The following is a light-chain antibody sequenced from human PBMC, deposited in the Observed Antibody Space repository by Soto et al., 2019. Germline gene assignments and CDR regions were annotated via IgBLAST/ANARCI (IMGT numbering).Light chain of an antibody. CDR3: TSYTSTSTSWV. CDR2: DVT. Sequence: QSALTQPASVSGSPGQSITISCTGTNSDVGGSNYVSWYQPHPGKAPKLMIYDVTNRPSGVSNRFSGSKSGNTASLTISGLQAEDEADYYCTSYTSTSTSWVFGGGTQLTVL. V-gene: IGLV2-14*03. J-gene: IGLJ3*02. CDR1: NSDVGGSNY.